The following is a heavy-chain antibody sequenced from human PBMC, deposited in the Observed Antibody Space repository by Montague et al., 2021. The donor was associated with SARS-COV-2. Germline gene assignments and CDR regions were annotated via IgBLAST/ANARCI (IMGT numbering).Heavy chain of an antibody. CDR2: VLYTGVT. Sequence: SETLSLTCSVSGGSVRSGSYYWSWIRQPPGKGLQWIGNVLYTGVTSFNPSLKSRLTMSVDSSKNEFSLNLRSVTAADTVVYYCAMTAVIRYQYYFDNWGQGTVVAVSS. V-gene: IGHV4-61*01. D-gene: IGHD3-16*02. J-gene: IGHJ4*02. CDR3: AMTAVIRYQYYFDN. CDR1: GGSVRSGSYY.